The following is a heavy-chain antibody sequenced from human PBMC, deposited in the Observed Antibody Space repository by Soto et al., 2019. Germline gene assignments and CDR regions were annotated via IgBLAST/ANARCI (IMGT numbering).Heavy chain of an antibody. V-gene: IGHV3-23*01. CDR1: GFTFSSYA. CDR3: AQSRLPATIFGVATFDN. D-gene: IGHD3-3*01. Sequence: GGSLRLSCAASGFTFSSYAMSWVRQAPGKGLEWVSGISGSGGGTYYADPVKGRFTIFRDNSKNTLYLQMNSLRAEDTAIYYCAQSRLPATIFGVATFDNWGQGALVTVSS. J-gene: IGHJ4*02. CDR2: ISGSGGGT.